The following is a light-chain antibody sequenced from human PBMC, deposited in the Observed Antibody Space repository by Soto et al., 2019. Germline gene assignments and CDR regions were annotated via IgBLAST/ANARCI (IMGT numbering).Light chain of an antibody. Sequence: EILLAQSPGTLSLSPGERATLSCRASQSVSSSLAWYQQKPGQAPRVLMYGASSRATGIPDRFSGSGSGTDFTLTISRLEPEDFAVYYCQQYGSSGTFGQGTKVDIK. CDR1: QSVSSS. J-gene: IGKJ1*01. CDR3: QQYGSSGT. CDR2: GAS. V-gene: IGKV3-20*01.